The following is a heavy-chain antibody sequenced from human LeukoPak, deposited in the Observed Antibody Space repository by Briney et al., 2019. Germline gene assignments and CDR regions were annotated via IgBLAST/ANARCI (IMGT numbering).Heavy chain of an antibody. CDR2: IYYSGST. Sequence: SETLSLTCTVSGGSISSYYWSWIRQPPGKGLEWIGYIYYSGSTNYNPSLKSRVTISVDTSKNQFSLKLSPVTAADTAVYYCARTYYDFWSGFGNYYYYMDVWGKGTTVTVSS. D-gene: IGHD3-3*01. CDR1: GGSISSYY. J-gene: IGHJ6*03. CDR3: ARTYYDFWSGFGNYYYYMDV. V-gene: IGHV4-59*01.